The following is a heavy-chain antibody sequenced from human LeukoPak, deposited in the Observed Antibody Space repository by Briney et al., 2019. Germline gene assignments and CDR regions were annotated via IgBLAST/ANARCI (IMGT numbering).Heavy chain of an antibody. CDR3: ARDKIVGATKFDY. J-gene: IGHJ4*02. CDR2: ISSSSSYI. V-gene: IGHV3-21*01. Sequence: GGSLRLSCAASGFTFSSYSMNWVRQAPGKGLEWVSSISSSSSYIYYADSVKGRFTISRDNAKNSLYLQMNSLRAEDTAVYYCARDKIVGATKFDYWGQGTLVTVSS. D-gene: IGHD1-26*01. CDR1: GFTFSSYS.